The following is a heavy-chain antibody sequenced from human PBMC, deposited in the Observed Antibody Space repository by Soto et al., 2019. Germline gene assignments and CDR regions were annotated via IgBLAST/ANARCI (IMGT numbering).Heavy chain of an antibody. CDR3: ARDCSGYNHDFKY. CDR1: GYTFTGYY. V-gene: IGHV1-2*02. Sequence: ASVKVSCKASGYTFTGYYMHWLRQSPGQGLEWMGWINPNSGGTNYAQKFQGRVTMTRDTSISTAYMELSRLRSDDTAVYYCARDCSGYNHDFKYWGQGTLVIV. CDR2: INPNSGGT. D-gene: IGHD3-22*01. J-gene: IGHJ4*02.